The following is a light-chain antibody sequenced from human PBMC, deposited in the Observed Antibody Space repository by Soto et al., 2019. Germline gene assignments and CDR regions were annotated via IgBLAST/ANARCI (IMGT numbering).Light chain of an antibody. J-gene: IGKJ4*01. CDR1: QSVNSF. V-gene: IGKV3-11*01. CDR3: QQRAKWPLT. CDR2: DTS. Sequence: EIVLTQSPVTLSLSPGERATLSCRASQSVNSFLAWYQQKPGQAPRLLIYDTSKRATGIPARFSGSGSGTVFTLTISSLEPEDFAIYYCQQRAKWPLTFGGGTKVDIK.